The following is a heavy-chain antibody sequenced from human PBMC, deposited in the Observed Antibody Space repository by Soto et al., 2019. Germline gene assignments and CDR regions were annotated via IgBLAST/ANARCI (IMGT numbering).Heavy chain of an antibody. D-gene: IGHD3-22*01. CDR3: ARDLGYYDSSGRRSAFDI. J-gene: IGHJ3*02. CDR1: RFTFRSYA. V-gene: IGHV3-21*01. Sequence: RGSLRLSCAASRFTFRSYAMHWVRQAPGKGLEWVAAISSSSSYIYYADSVKGRFTISRDNAKNSLYLQMNSLRAEDTAVYYCARDLGYYDSSGRRSAFDIWGQGTMVTVS. CDR2: ISSSSSYI.